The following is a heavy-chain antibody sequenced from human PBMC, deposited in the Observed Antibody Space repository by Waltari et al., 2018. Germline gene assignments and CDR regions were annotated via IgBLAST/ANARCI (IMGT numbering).Heavy chain of an antibody. CDR3: ASSLRLVEAFDI. V-gene: IGHV1-8*03. CDR2: MNPNSCNT. CDR1: GYTFTSYD. Sequence: QVQLVQSGAEVKKPGASVTVSCKASGYTFTSYDINWVRKATGQGLEWMGWMNPNSCNTGYAQKFQGRVTITRNTSISTAYMELSSLRSEDTAVYYCASSLRLVEAFDIWGQGTMVTVSS. D-gene: IGHD6-6*01. J-gene: IGHJ3*02.